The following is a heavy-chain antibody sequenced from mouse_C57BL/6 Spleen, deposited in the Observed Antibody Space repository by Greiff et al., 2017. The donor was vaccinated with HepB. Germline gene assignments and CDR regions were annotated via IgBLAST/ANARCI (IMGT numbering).Heavy chain of an antibody. CDR1: GYAFSSSW. CDR3: ARSPLWDGDY. CDR2: IYPGDGDT. J-gene: IGHJ2*01. Sequence: VQLQHSGPELVKPGASVKISCKASGYAFSSSWMNWVKQRPGKGLEWIGRIYPGDGDTNYNGKFKGKATLTADKSSSTAYMQLSSLTSEDSAVYFCARSPLWDGDYWGQGTTLTVSS. D-gene: IGHD4-1*01. V-gene: IGHV1-82*01.